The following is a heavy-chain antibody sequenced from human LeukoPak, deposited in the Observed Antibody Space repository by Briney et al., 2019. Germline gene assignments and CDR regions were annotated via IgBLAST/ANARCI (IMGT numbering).Heavy chain of an antibody. CDR3: ARVPSKYCSGGSCYSKYYFDY. D-gene: IGHD2-15*01. CDR2: INSDGSST. V-gene: IGHV3-74*01. CDR1: GFTFSSYR. Sequence: PGGSLRLSCAASGFTFSSYRMHWVRKAPGKGLVWVSRINSDGSSTNYADSVKGRFTISRDNAKNTLYLQMNSLRAEDTAVYYCARVPSKYCSGGSCYSKYYFDYWGQGTLVTVSS. J-gene: IGHJ4*02.